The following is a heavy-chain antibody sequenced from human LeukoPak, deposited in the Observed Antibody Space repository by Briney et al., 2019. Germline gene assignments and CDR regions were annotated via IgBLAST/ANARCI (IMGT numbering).Heavy chain of an antibody. V-gene: IGHV3-9*01. CDR1: GFTFDDYA. J-gene: IGHJ3*02. CDR2: ISWNSGSI. CDR3: AKDHGETTYDAFDI. D-gene: IGHD1-7*01. Sequence: PGGSLRLSCAASGFTFDDYAMHWVRQAPGKGLEWVSGISWNSGSIGYADSVKGRFTISRDNSKNTLYLQMNSLGAEDTAVYYCAKDHGETTYDAFDIWGQGTMVTVSS.